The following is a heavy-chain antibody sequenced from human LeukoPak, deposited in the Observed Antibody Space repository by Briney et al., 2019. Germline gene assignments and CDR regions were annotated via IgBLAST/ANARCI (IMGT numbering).Heavy chain of an antibody. CDR2: IYPGDSRT. V-gene: IGHV5-51*01. CDR3: ACREFASTWSYP. Sequence: GESLKISCKGIGYSFTSDWIGWVRQMPGKGMEWMGVIYPGDSRTRYNPSFQGQVTISVDKSINPAYLQWVSLKASDTAMYYCACREFASTWSYPWGQGTLVTVSS. D-gene: IGHD3-10*01. CDR1: GYSFTSDW. J-gene: IGHJ5*02.